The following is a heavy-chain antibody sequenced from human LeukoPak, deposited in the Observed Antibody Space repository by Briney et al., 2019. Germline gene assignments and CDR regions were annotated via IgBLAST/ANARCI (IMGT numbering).Heavy chain of an antibody. Sequence: SETLSLTCTVSGGSISSSSYYWGWIRQPPGKGLEWIGSIYYSGSTYYNPSLKSRVTISVDTSKNQFSLKLSSVTAADTAVYYCAGITEYSSSSCDYWGQGTLVTVSS. D-gene: IGHD6-6*01. J-gene: IGHJ4*02. CDR1: GGSISSSSYY. CDR3: AGITEYSSSSCDY. CDR2: IYYSGST. V-gene: IGHV4-39*01.